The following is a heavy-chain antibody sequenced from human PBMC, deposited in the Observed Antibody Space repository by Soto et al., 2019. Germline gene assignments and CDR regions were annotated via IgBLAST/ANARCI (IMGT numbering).Heavy chain of an antibody. CDR2: ISSTNTI. V-gene: IGHV3-48*01. CDR1: GFTFSTYS. Sequence: GGSLRLSCAASGFTFSTYSMNWVRQAPGKGLEWLSYISSTNTIYYGDSVKGRFTISRDNAKNSLYLQMNSLKAEDTAVYYCTRYDDNRTLLYFRGRGTRVTVSS. J-gene: IGHJ1*01. D-gene: IGHD3-9*01. CDR3: TRYDDNRTLLYF.